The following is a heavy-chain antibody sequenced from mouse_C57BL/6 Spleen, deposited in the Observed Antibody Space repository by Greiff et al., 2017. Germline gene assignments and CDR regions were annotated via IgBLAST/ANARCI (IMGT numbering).Heavy chain of an antibody. CDR1: GFSLTSYA. V-gene: IGHV2-9-1*01. D-gene: IGHD1-1*01. CDR2: IWTGGGT. Sequence: VQLQESGPGLVASSQRLSITCTVSGFSLTSYAISWVRQPPGKGLEWLGVIWTGGGTNYNSALQSRLSISKDNSKSQVFLKMNSLQTDDTARYYCARNLCGSSYYWYFDVWGTGTTVTVSS. J-gene: IGHJ1*03. CDR3: ARNLCGSSYYWYFDV.